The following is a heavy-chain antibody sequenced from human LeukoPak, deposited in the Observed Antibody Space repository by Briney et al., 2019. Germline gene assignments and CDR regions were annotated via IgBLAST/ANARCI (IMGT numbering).Heavy chain of an antibody. D-gene: IGHD3-3*01. J-gene: IGHJ4*02. V-gene: IGHV3-74*01. CDR3: ARDKEWLLTYFDY. CDR1: GFTFSRYW. CDR2: INGDGTST. Sequence: PGGSLRLSCAVSGFTFSRYWMHWVRQVPGKGLVWVSRINGDGTSTSYDDSVNGRFTISRDNAKSTLYLQMNSLRGEDTAVYYCARDKEWLLTYFDYWGQGTLVTVSS.